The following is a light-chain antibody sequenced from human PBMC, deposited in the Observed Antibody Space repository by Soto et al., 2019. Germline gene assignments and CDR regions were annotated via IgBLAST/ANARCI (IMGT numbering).Light chain of an antibody. CDR3: QQYNNWPPWT. V-gene: IGKV3-15*01. CDR1: QSVSNN. CDR2: GAS. Sequence: VLTQAPDTLPVSPVARATLSCRDSQSVSNNYLAWYQQKPGQAPRLLIYGASTRATGIPARFSGSGSGTEFTLTISSLQSEDFAVYYCQQYNNWPPWTFGQGTKVDIK. J-gene: IGKJ1*01.